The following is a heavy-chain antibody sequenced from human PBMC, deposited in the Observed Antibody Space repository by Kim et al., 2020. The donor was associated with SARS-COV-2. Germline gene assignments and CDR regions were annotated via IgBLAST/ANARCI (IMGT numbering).Heavy chain of an antibody. CDR2: IYYSGST. CDR3: ARGGIAAAGTHEFYFD. CDR1: GGSISSSSYY. V-gene: IGHV4-39*07. Sequence: SETLSLTCTVSGGSISSSSYYWGWIRQPPGKGLEWIGSIYYSGSTYYNPSLKSRVTISVDTSKNQFSLKLSSVTAADTAVYYCARGGIAAAGTHEFYFD. J-gene: IGHJ4*01. D-gene: IGHD6-13*01.